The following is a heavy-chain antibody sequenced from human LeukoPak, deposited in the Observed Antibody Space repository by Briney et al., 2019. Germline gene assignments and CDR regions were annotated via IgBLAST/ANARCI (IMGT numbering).Heavy chain of an antibody. CDR1: GGSISSYY. V-gene: IGHV4-59*01. D-gene: IGHD3-10*01. CDR3: ARSARYYGSGSYYTPFGY. CDR2: IYYSGST. J-gene: IGHJ4*02. Sequence: SETLSLTCTVSGGSISSYYWSWIRQPPGKGLEWIGYIYYSGSTNYNPSLKSRVTISVDTSKNQFSLKLSSVTAADTAVYYCARSARYYGSGSYYTPFGYWGQGTLVTVSS.